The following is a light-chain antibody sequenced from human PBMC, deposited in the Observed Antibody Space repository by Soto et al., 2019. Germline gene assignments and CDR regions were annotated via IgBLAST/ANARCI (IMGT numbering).Light chain of an antibody. V-gene: IGKV1-39*01. Sequence: DIQMTQSPSSLSASVGDRVTITCRTSQNIHDYLNWYQHKPGKAPELMIYAASSLQSGVPSRFSASGSGTDFTLTISSLQPEDCAIYYCQRSYSTSYTFGQGTKLEI. CDR1: QNIHDY. J-gene: IGKJ2*01. CDR3: QRSYSTSYT. CDR2: AAS.